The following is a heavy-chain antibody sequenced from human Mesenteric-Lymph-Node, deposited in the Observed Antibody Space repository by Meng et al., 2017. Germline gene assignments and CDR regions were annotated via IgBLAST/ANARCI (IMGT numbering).Heavy chain of an antibody. CDR2: LADIVSTE. Sequence: GGSLRLSCAASGFSINTYAMHWVRQAPGKGLEWVAVLADIVSTESYADSVKGRFTMSSDKSKNTIYLQMNSLRPEDTALYYCAGEPKRTANKDAFDTWGRGTMVTVSS. J-gene: IGHJ3*02. D-gene: IGHD2-21*01. CDR1: GFSINTYA. V-gene: IGHV3-30-3*01. CDR3: AGEPKRTANKDAFDT.